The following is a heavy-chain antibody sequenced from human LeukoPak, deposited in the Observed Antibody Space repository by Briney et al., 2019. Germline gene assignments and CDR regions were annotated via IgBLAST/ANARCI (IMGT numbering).Heavy chain of an antibody. Sequence: ASVKVSCKASGYTFTGYYMHWVRQAPGQGLEWMGWINPNSGGTNYAQKFQGRVTMTRDTSISTAYMELSRLRSDDTAVYYCARDPGYYDSSGYYYPWGQGALVTVSS. CDR2: INPNSGGT. CDR1: GYTFTGYY. V-gene: IGHV1-2*02. CDR3: ARDPGYYDSSGYYYP. D-gene: IGHD3-22*01. J-gene: IGHJ5*02.